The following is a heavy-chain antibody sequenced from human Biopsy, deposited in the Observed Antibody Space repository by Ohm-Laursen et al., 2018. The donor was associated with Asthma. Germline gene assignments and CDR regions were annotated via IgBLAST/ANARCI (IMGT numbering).Heavy chain of an antibody. CDR3: ARDVMEWYLPAFDF. Sequence: SLRLSCSASGFTFSTFGMHWVRQAPGKGLEWVAGIFFDGSNKYYADSVKGRFTVSRDDSKNTLYLQMNSLRPDDTAVYYCARDVMEWYLPAFDFWGQGTLVTVSS. J-gene: IGHJ4*02. V-gene: IGHV3-30*03. D-gene: IGHD3-3*01. CDR1: GFTFSTFG. CDR2: IFFDGSNK.